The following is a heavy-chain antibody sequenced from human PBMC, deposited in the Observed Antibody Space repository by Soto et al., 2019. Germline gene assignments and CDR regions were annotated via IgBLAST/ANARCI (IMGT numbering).Heavy chain of an antibody. D-gene: IGHD3-10*01. CDR3: AISVGAYGSGSYYIDY. J-gene: IGHJ4*02. Sequence: GGSLRLTCAASGFTFSSYWMSWVRKAPGKGLEWGVNIKQDGSEKYYEDSVKGPFTISRENANNSLYLQMNSLRAEDTAVYYCAISVGAYGSGSYYIDYWGQGTLVTVSS. CDR1: GFTFSSYW. V-gene: IGHV3-7*03. CDR2: IKQDGSEK.